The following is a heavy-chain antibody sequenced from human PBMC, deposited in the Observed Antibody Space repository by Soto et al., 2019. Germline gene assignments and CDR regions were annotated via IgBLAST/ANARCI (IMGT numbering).Heavy chain of an antibody. CDR2: IWYDGSNK. J-gene: IGHJ4*02. D-gene: IGHD3-22*01. CDR3: ARGYYDSSGTSPDRCDY. CDR1: GFTFSSYG. V-gene: IGHV3-33*01. Sequence: GGSLRLSCAASGFTFSSYGMHWVRQAPGKGLEWVAVIWYDGSNKYYADSVKGRFTISRDNSKNTLYLQMNSLRAENTAVYYCARGYYDSSGTSPDRCDYWGQGTLVTVSS.